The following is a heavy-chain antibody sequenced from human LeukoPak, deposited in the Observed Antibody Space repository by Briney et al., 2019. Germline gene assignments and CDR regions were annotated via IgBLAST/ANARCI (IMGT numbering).Heavy chain of an antibody. CDR2: ISSSSSYI. V-gene: IGHV3-21*01. J-gene: IGHJ4*02. CDR1: GFTFSSYS. Sequence: GGSLRLSCAASGFTFSSYSMNWVRQAPGKGLEWVSSISSSSSYIYYADSVKGRFTISRDNAKNSLYLQMNSLRAEDTAVYYCARDSRNYDYVWGSYRTLDYRGQGTLVTVSS. CDR3: ARDSRNYDYVWGSYRTLDY. D-gene: IGHD3-16*02.